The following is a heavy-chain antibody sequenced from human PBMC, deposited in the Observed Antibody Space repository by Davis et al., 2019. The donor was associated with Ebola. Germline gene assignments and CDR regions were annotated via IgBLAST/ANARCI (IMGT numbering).Heavy chain of an antibody. Sequence: SVKVSCKASGGTFSSYAISWVRQAPGQGLEWMGRIIPILGIANYAQKFQGRVTITADKSTSTAYMELSSLRSEDTAVYYCARDRYVVQGVIQGIASDYYYYGMDVWGQGTTVTVSS. J-gene: IGHJ6*02. V-gene: IGHV1-69*04. CDR1: GGTFSSYA. CDR2: IIPILGIA. D-gene: IGHD3-10*01. CDR3: ARDRYVVQGVIQGIASDYYYYGMDV.